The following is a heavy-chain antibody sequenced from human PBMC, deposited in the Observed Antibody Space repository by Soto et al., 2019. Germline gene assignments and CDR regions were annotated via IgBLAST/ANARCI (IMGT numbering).Heavy chain of an antibody. Sequence: EVQLLESGGRLVQPGGSLRLSCSASGFTFSNFAMNWVRQAPGKGLEWVSAISGSGGNTYYADSVKGRFTISRDNSKNTLYLQMNSLRAEDTAVYSCARTWQGAYWGLGTLVTVSS. J-gene: IGHJ4*02. CDR2: ISGSGGNT. V-gene: IGHV3-23*01. CDR3: ARTWQGAY. CDR1: GFTFSNFA. D-gene: IGHD1-26*01.